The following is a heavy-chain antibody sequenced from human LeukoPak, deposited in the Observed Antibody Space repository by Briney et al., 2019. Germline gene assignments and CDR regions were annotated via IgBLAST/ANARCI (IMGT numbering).Heavy chain of an antibody. V-gene: IGHV1-58*01. Sequence: ASVKVSCKASGFTFTSSAVQWVRQARGQRLEWIGWIVVGSGNTNYAQKFQEGVTITRDMSTSTAYMELSSLRSEDTAVYYCAACHGDYLYYYYGMDVWGQGTTVTVSS. CDR3: AACHGDYLYYYYGMDV. CDR2: IVVGSGNT. CDR1: GFTFTSSA. D-gene: IGHD4-17*01. J-gene: IGHJ6*02.